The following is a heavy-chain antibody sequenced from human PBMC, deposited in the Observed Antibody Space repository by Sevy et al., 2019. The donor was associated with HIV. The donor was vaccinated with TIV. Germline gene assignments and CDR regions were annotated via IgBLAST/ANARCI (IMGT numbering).Heavy chain of an antibody. CDR1: GGSFSGYY. CDR3: ARHCGSTSCSHAFDI. D-gene: IGHD2-2*01. J-gene: IGHJ3*02. V-gene: IGHV4-34*01. Sequence: ETLSLTCAVYGGSFSGYYWSWIRQPPGKGLEWIGEINHSGSTNYNPSLKSRVTISVDTSKNQFSLKLSSLTTADTAVYYCARHCGSTSCSHAFDIWGQGTMVTVSS. CDR2: INHSGST.